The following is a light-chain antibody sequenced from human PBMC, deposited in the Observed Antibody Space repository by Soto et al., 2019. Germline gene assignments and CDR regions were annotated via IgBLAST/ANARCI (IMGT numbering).Light chain of an antibody. V-gene: IGKV1-5*01. CDR3: QQYKSYSRT. CDR2: DAS. CDR1: QSISSW. Sequence: DIQMTPSPSTLSASVGDRVTITCRASQSISSWLAWYQQKPGKAPKLLIYDASSLESGVPSRFSGSGSGTEFTLTISSLQPDDFATYYCQQYKSYSRTFGQGTKGDI. J-gene: IGKJ1*01.